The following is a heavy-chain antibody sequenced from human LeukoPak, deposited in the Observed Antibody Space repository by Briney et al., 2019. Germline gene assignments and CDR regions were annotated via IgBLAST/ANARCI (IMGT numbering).Heavy chain of an antibody. J-gene: IGHJ4*02. CDR1: GFTFSRYW. CDR3: ARGPPRVAPILD. Sequence: GGSLRLSCAASGFTFSRYWMSWVRQAPGKGLEWVANIKQDGSEKYFVDSVKGRFSISRDSAENSLYLQMNSLRAEDTAVYYCARGPPRVAPILDWGQGTLVTVSS. V-gene: IGHV3-7*03. D-gene: IGHD3-3*01. CDR2: IKQDGSEK.